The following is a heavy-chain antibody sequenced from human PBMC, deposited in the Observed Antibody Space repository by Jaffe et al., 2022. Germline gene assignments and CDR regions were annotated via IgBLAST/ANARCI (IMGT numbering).Heavy chain of an antibody. V-gene: IGHV3-48*03. D-gene: IGHD3-10*01. J-gene: IGHJ6*03. Sequence: EVQLVESGGGLVQPGGSLRLSCAASGFTFSSYEMNWVRQAPGKGLEWVSYISSSGSTIYYADSVKGRFTISRDNAKNSLYLQMNSLRAEDTAVYYCARLPYYYGSGTSNYYYMDVWGKGTTVTVSS. CDR1: GFTFSSYE. CDR3: ARLPYYYGSGTSNYYYMDV. CDR2: ISSSGSTI.